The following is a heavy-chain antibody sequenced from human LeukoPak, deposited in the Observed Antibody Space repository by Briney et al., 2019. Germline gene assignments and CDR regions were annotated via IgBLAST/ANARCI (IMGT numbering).Heavy chain of an antibody. D-gene: IGHD2-2*02. J-gene: IGHJ6*03. CDR2: IYYRGST. CDR1: GGSISSSSYY. Sequence: SETLSLTCTVSGGSISSSSYYWGWIRQPPGKGLEWIGSIYYRGSTYYNPSLKSRLTISVDTSKNQFSLKLSSVTAADTAVYYCARDPLSSDCSSTSCYKHYYYYMDVWGKGTTVTVSS. CDR3: ARDPLSSDCSSTSCYKHYYYYMDV. V-gene: IGHV4-39*02.